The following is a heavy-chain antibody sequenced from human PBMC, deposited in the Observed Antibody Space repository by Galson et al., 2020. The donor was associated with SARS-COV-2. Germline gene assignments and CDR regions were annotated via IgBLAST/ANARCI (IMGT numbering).Heavy chain of an antibody. CDR3: EKGQNQREDYYYYYGMDV. D-gene: IGHD2-2*01. V-gene: IGHV3-48*03. CDR2: ISSSGSTI. CDR1: GFTFSSYE. Sequence: GGSLRLSCAASGFTFSSYEMNWVRQAPGKGLEWVSYISSSGSTIYYADSVKGRFTISRDNAKNSLYLQMNSLRAEDTAVYYCEKGQNQREDYYYYYGMDVWGQGTTVTVSS. J-gene: IGHJ6*02.